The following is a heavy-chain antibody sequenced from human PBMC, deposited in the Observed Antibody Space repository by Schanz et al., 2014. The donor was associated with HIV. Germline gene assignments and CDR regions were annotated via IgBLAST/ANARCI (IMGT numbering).Heavy chain of an antibody. CDR2: ILPMLGKT. CDR1: GGTLTNYA. J-gene: IGHJ5*02. CDR3: SRAFYSDSGSFYSVDP. V-gene: IGHV1-69*01. D-gene: IGHD3-10*01. Sequence: QVQLVQSGAEVKKPGSSVKVSCKPSGGTLTNYAISWVRQAPGQGLKWMGGILPMLGKTRYAQKFQGRVTITADESMSTAYMELSSLRSEDTAVYYCSRAFYSDSGSFYSVDPWGQGTLVTVSS.